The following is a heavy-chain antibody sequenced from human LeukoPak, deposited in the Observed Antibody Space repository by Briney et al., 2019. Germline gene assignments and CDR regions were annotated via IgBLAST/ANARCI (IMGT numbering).Heavy chain of an antibody. J-gene: IGHJ3*02. V-gene: IGHV3-48*04. Sequence: GGSLRLSCAASGFTFSRLAVTCVRQAPGKGLEWVSYISSSSSTIYYADSVKGRFTISRDNAKNSLYLQMNSLRAEDTAVYYCARDRPAASNIVVVVAPGFDAFDIWGQGTMVTVSS. CDR1: GFTFSRLA. D-gene: IGHD2-15*01. CDR2: ISSSSSTI. CDR3: ARDRPAASNIVVVVAPGFDAFDI.